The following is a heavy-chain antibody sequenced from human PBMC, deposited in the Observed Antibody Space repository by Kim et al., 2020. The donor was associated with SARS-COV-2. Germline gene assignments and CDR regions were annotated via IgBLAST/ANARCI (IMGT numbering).Heavy chain of an antibody. CDR1: GDILTDCA. CDR3: GRDYCESGTHRGKK. Sequence: ASVKVSCKASGDILTDCAIHWMRQAPGQGLEWMGWINSGGTHYAQKFQGRVTLTRDMSISTAYMELNSLTFEDTAVYYCGRDYCESGTHRGKKWGQGTQVTVSS. D-gene: IGHD2-21*01. J-gene: IGHJ4*02. V-gene: IGHV1-2*02. CDR2: INSGGT.